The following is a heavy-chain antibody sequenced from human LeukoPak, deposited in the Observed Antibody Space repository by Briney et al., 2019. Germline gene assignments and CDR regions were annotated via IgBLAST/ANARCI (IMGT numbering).Heavy chain of an antibody. CDR3: AKGKTYYDFWSGYYGDYYFDY. CDR1: GFTFSSYS. V-gene: IGHV3-48*04. D-gene: IGHD3-3*01. J-gene: IGHJ4*02. Sequence: PGGSLRLSCAASGFTFSSYSMNWVRQAPGKGLEWVSYIRSSSNIIYYADSVKGRFTISRDNTKNSLYLQMNSLRAEDTAVYYCAKGKTYYDFWSGYYGDYYFDYWGQGTLVTVSS. CDR2: IRSSSNII.